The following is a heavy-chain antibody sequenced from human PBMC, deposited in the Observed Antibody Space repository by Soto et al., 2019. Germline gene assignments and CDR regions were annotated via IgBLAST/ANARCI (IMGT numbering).Heavy chain of an antibody. J-gene: IGHJ4*02. CDR1: GVTFSSYA. Sequence: GGSLRLSCAASGVTFSSYAMSWVRQAPGKGLEWVSAISGSGGSTYYADSVKGRFTISRDNSKNTLYLQMNSLRAEDTAVYYCAKDWDSGYETPDYWGQGTLVTVSS. D-gene: IGHD5-12*01. V-gene: IGHV3-23*01. CDR3: AKDWDSGYETPDY. CDR2: ISGSGGST.